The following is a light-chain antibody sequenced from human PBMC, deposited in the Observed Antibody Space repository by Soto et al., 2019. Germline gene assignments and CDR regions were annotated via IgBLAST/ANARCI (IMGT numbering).Light chain of an antibody. CDR3: QQYGNSPWT. CDR1: QTVSTNY. Sequence: IVLTQSPVTLSLSPGEGAALSYRASQTVSTNYLAWYQQKPGQAPRLLIYAASTRATGIPDRFSGSGSGTDFTLTISRLEPEDFAVYYCQQYGNSPWTFGQGTEVAIK. CDR2: AAS. V-gene: IGKV3-20*01. J-gene: IGKJ1*01.